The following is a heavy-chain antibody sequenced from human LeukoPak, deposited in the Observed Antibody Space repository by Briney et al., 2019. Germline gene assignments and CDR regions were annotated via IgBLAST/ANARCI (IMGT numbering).Heavy chain of an antibody. Sequence: ASVKVSCNVSNYILTELSMHWVRQAPGKGLEWMGGFDPEHGKTVYAQTFQGRVTMTEDTSTGTAYMELRSLRSEDTAVYYCATEDFDGIVGPIDSFDVWGQGTMVTVSS. J-gene: IGHJ3*01. V-gene: IGHV1-24*01. CDR3: ATEDFDGIVGPIDSFDV. CDR1: NYILTELS. D-gene: IGHD1-26*01. CDR2: FDPEHGKT.